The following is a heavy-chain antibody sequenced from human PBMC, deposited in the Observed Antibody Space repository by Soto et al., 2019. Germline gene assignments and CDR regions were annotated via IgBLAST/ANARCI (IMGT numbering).Heavy chain of an antibody. V-gene: IGHV4-61*01. CDR2: IYYSGST. CDR1: SGSVSSGNYY. Sequence: PSETLSLTCTVSSGSVSSGNYYWNWIRQPPGKGMEWIGYIYYSGSTNYNPSLKSQVTISVGTSKNQFSLKMNFVTAADTAVYYCARGSVVTANFDSWGQGTLVTVS. CDR3: ARGSVVTANFDS. D-gene: IGHD2-15*01. J-gene: IGHJ4*02.